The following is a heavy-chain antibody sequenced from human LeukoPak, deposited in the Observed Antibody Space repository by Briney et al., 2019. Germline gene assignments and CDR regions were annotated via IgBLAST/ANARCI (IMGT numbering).Heavy chain of an antibody. CDR1: GFAFSSYD. J-gene: IGHJ3*02. D-gene: IGHD3-10*02. Sequence: PGGSLRLSCAASGFAFSSYDMHWVRQATGKGLEWVSAIGTAGDTYYPGSVKGRFTISRENAKNSLYLQMKSLRAGDTAVYYCARGNVRGAFDIWGQGTMVTVSS. V-gene: IGHV3-13*01. CDR2: IGTAGDT. CDR3: ARGNVRGAFDI.